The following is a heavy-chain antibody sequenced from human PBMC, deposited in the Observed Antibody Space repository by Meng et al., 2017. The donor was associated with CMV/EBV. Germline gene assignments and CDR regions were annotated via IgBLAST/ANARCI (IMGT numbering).Heavy chain of an antibody. CDR2: ISAYNGNT. CDR1: CYTFTSYG. CDR3: AREGFDY. Sequence: QVQLVQSGDEVRNLGASLKVSCKASCYTFTSYGSSGVRQAPGQRLEWMGWISAYNGNTHYAQKLQGRVTMTTDTSTSTAYMEXXSLRXXXTAVYYCAREGFDYWGQGTLVTVSS. J-gene: IGHJ4*02. V-gene: IGHV1-18*01.